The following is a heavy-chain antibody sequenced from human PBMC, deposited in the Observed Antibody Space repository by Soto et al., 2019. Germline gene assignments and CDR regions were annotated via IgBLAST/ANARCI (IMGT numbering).Heavy chain of an antibody. CDR2: IYSGGST. J-gene: IGHJ4*02. Sequence: PGGSLRLSCAASGFTVSSNYMSWVRQAPGKGLEWVSVIYSGGSTYYADSVKGRFTISRDNSKNTLYLQMNSLRAEDTAVYYCARVPTGGDTAMFFDYWGQGTLVTVSS. D-gene: IGHD5-18*01. CDR3: ARVPTGGDTAMFFDY. V-gene: IGHV3-53*01. CDR1: GFTVSSNY.